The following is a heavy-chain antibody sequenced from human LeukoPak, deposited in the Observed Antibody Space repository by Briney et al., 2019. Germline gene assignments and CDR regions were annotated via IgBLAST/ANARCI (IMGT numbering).Heavy chain of an antibody. CDR2: IKQDGSEK. J-gene: IGHJ4*02. D-gene: IGHD1-26*01. CDR1: GFTLSSYW. Sequence: PGGSLRLSCAASGFTLSSYWMTWVRHAPGKGLEWLANIKQDGSEKYSVDSVKGRFTISRDNAKNSLYLQMNSLRAEDTAVYYCARHSGTYFDYWGQGTLVTVSS. V-gene: IGHV3-7*01. CDR3: ARHSGTYFDY.